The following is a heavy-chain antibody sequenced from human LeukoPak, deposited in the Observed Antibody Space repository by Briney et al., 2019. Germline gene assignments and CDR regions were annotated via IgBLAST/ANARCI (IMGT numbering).Heavy chain of an antibody. CDR3: AKDRSKISWGSFDL. D-gene: IGHD3-16*01. V-gene: IGHV3-30*02. CDR1: EFIVSINY. CDR2: IHHDGSMT. J-gene: IGHJ4*02. Sequence: GGSLRLSCAASEFIVSINYMTWVRQAPGWGLNWVAYIHHDGSMTYYADSVKGRFTISRDNSKKTVDLKMNSLRPEDTAVYYCAKDRSKISWGSFDLWGLGTLVTVSS.